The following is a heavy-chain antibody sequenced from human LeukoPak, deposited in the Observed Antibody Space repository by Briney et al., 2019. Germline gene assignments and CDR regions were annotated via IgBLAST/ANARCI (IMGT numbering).Heavy chain of an antibody. J-gene: IGHJ4*02. CDR1: GFTSTNYE. Sequence: GGSLRLSCAASGFTSTNYEMNWVRQAPGKGLEWISYITSSGSSIYYADSVKGRFTISRDNAKNSLYLQMNSLRAEDTAVYYCARDLGLRLGELSPIPDYWGQGTLVTVSS. CDR2: ITSSGSSI. CDR3: ARDLGLRLGELSPIPDY. D-gene: IGHD3-16*02. V-gene: IGHV3-48*03.